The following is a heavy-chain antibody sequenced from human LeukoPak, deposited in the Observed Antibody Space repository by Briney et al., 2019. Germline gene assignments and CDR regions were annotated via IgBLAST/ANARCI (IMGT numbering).Heavy chain of an antibody. D-gene: IGHD2-2*01. CDR1: GGSISSYY. J-gene: IGHJ4*02. CDR3: ARLGIGVVPSAMLGDYYFDY. CDR2: IYYSGGT. V-gene: IGHV4-59*08. Sequence: SETLSLTCTVSGGSISSYYWSWIRQPPRKGLEWIGYIYYSGGTKYNPSLKSRVTISVDTSKNQFSLKLTSVTAADPGVYFCARLGIGVVPSAMLGDYYFDYWGQGTLVTVSS.